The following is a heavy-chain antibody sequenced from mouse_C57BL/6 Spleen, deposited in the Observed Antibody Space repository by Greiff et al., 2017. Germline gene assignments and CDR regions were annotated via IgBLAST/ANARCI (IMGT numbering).Heavy chain of an antibody. CDR1: GYTFTSYW. J-gene: IGHJ4*01. CDR2: IHPNSGST. CDR3: ARKSYYYGSSYDYAMDY. D-gene: IGHD1-1*01. Sequence: QVQLQQPGPELVKPGASVKLSCKASGYTFTSYWMHWVKQRPGQGLEWIGMIHPNSGSTNYNEKFKSKATLTVDKSSSTAYMQLSSLTSEDSAVYYCARKSYYYGSSYDYAMDYWGQGTSVTVSS. V-gene: IGHV1-64*01.